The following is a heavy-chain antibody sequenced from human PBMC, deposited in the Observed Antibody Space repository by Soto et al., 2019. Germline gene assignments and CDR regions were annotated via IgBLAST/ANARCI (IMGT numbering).Heavy chain of an antibody. Sequence: QVELVQSGGEVKKPGASVMVSCKASGYTFTIYGIAWVRQVPGQGLEWMGWISVYNDKRNYAQKFQGRVTMTTDTSTSTAYLSLSNLRSDDTAVYFCARRGARIFDSWGQGTLVTVSS. CDR2: ISVYNDKR. CDR3: ARRGARIFDS. D-gene: IGHD2-15*01. CDR1: GYTFTIYG. V-gene: IGHV1-18*01. J-gene: IGHJ4*02.